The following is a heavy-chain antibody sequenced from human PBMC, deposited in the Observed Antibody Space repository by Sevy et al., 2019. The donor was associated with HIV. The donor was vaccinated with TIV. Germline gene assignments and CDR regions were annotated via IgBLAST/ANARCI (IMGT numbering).Heavy chain of an antibody. CDR2: INPNSGGT. D-gene: IGHD5-12*01. V-gene: IGHV1-2*02. CDR3: ARWLQDFYYYYGMDV. CDR1: GYTFTGYY. J-gene: IGHJ6*02. Sequence: ASVKVSCKASGYTFTGYYMHWVRQAPGQGLEWMGWINPNSGGTNYAQKFQGRVTMTRDTSISTAYMELSRLRSDDTAVYYCARWLQDFYYYYGMDVWGQGTTVTVSS.